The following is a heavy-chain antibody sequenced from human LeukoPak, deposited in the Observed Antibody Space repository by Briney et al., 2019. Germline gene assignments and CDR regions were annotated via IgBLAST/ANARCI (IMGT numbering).Heavy chain of an antibody. CDR1: GYTFTGYY. CDR3: AREQRYDSSGYPRGYFDY. Sequence: ASVKVSCKASGYTFTGYYMHWVRQAPGQGLEWMGWINPNSGGTNYAQKFQGRVTMTRDTSISTAYVELSRLRSDDTAVYYCAREQRYDSSGYPRGYFDYWGQGTLVTVSS. D-gene: IGHD3-22*01. V-gene: IGHV1-2*02. J-gene: IGHJ4*02. CDR2: INPNSGGT.